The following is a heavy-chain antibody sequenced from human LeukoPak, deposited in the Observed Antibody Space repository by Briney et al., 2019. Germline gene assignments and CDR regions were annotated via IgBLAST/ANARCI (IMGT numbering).Heavy chain of an antibody. CDR3: ARDGGGYGMGAFDI. CDR1: GITVSSSY. Sequence: PGGSLRLSCAASGITVSSSYMSWVRQAPGKGLGWGSVIYRGGTTYYADSMKGRFIISRDNSRITVYLQMNSLRVDDTAVYYCARDGGGYGMGAFDIWGQGTMVTVSS. CDR2: IYRGGTT. D-gene: IGHD5-12*01. J-gene: IGHJ3*02. V-gene: IGHV3-66*01.